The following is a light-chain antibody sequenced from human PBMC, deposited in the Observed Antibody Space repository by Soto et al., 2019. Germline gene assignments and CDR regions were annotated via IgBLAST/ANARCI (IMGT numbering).Light chain of an antibody. J-gene: IGLJ1*01. CDR3: YTYTTSSTYV. V-gene: IGLV2-14*01. CDR2: HVS. Sequence: QSALTQPASVSGSPGQSITISCTGTSSDVGAYNYVSWYQQHPAKIPNLMIYHVSNRPSGVSDRFSGSTSGNTASLTISWLQAADEADYYYYTYTTSSTYVFGTGTKLTVL. CDR1: SSDVGAYNY.